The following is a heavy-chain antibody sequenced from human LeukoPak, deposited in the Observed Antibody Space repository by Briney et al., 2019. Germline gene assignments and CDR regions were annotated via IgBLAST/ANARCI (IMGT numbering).Heavy chain of an antibody. Sequence: PSETLSLTCTVSGGSISSSSYYWGWIRQPPGKGLEWIGSIYYSGSTYYNPSLKSRVTISVDTSKNQFSLKLSSVTAADTAVYYCARQPPSIAAAGNDFDYWGQGTLVTVSS. V-gene: IGHV4-39*01. CDR1: GGSISSSSYY. J-gene: IGHJ4*02. D-gene: IGHD6-13*01. CDR3: ARQPPSIAAAGNDFDY. CDR2: IYYSGST.